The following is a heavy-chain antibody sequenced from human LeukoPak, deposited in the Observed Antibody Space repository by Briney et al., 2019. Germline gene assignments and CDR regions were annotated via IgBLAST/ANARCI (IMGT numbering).Heavy chain of an antibody. D-gene: IGHD3-10*01. CDR1: GVSISSYY. Sequence: PSETLSLTCTVSGVSISSYYWSWIRQPPGKGLEWIGYIYYSGSTNYNPSLKSRVTISVDTSKNQFSLKLSSVTAADTAVYYCARHLRYGSDAFDIWGQGTMVTVSS. CDR2: IYYSGST. CDR3: ARHLRYGSDAFDI. J-gene: IGHJ3*02. V-gene: IGHV4-59*08.